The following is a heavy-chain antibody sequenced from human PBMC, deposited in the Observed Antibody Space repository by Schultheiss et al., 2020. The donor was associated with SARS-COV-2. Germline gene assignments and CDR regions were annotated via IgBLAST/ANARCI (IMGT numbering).Heavy chain of an antibody. CDR2: ISSNGGST. CDR3: VKGGQAGSSLGWFDP. J-gene: IGHJ5*02. D-gene: IGHD6-6*01. V-gene: IGHV3-64D*06. Sequence: GGSLRLSCSASGFTFSSYAMHWVRQAPGKGLEYVSAISSNGGSTYYADSVKGRFTISRDNSKNTLYLQMSSLRAEDTAVYYCVKGGQAGSSLGWFDPWGQGTLVTVSS. CDR1: GFTFSSYA.